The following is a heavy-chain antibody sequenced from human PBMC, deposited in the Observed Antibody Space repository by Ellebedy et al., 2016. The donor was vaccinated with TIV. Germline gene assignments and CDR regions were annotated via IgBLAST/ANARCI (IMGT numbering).Heavy chain of an antibody. CDR3: AKGRGGGSDSSAPRYYFDY. CDR1: GFTFSSYN. CDR2: IRGGRSTI. Sequence: GESLKISCAASGFTFSSYNMNWVRQAPGKGLEWVSCIRGGRSTIYYADSVEGRFIISRDNSKKTLYLQMHSLRAEDTAVDYCAKGRGGGSDSSAPRYYFDYWGLGTLVTVSS. V-gene: IGHV3-48*01. J-gene: IGHJ4*02. D-gene: IGHD3-22*01.